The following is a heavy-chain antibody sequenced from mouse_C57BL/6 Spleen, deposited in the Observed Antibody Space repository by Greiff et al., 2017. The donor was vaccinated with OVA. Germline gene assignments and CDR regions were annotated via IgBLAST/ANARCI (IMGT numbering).Heavy chain of an antibody. D-gene: IGHD1-1*01. J-gene: IGHJ4*01. CDR1: GFTFSDYG. Sequence: EVQLVESGGGLVKPGGSLKLSCAASGFTFSDYGMHWVRQAPEKGLEWVAYISSGSSTIYYADTVKGRCTISRDNAKNTLFLQMTSLRSEDTAMYYCARQGVVASYYAMDYWGQGTSVTVSS. CDR3: ARQGVVASYYAMDY. CDR2: ISSGSSTI. V-gene: IGHV5-17*01.